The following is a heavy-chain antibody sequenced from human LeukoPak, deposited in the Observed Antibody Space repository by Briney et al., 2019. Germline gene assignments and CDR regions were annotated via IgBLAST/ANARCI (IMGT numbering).Heavy chain of an antibody. J-gene: IGHJ4*02. V-gene: IGHV4-30-2*01. Sequence: SETLSLTCAVSGGSISSGGYSWSWIRQPPGKGLEWIGYIYHSGSTYYNPSLKSRVTISVDRSKNQFSLKLSSVTAADTAVYYCARHDISPYCSSTSCPPRDWGQGTLVTVSS. CDR3: ARHDISPYCSSTSCPPRD. CDR1: GGSISSGGYS. D-gene: IGHD2-2*01. CDR2: IYHSGST.